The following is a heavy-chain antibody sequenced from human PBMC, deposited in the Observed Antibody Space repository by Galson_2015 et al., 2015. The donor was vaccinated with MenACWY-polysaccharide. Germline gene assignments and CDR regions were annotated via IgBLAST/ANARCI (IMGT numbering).Heavy chain of an antibody. CDR2: LYNNGNR. CDR3: ARICRRSGECFFDY. D-gene: IGHD3-10*01. J-gene: IGHJ4*02. V-gene: IGHV3-53*01. Sequence: LRLSCAASGFTVSSNSLTWVRQAPGKGLEWVSVLYNNGNRYYADSVKGRFTISRDDSENTVDLQMNSLRAEDTAVYYCARICRRSGECFFDYWGQGTVVTVSS. CDR1: GFTVSSNS.